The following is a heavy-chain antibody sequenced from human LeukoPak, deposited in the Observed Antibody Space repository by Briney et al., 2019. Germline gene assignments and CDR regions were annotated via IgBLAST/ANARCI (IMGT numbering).Heavy chain of an antibody. J-gene: IGHJ4*02. CDR1: GFTFSSYD. Sequence: GGSLRLSCATSGFTFSSYDMHWVRQAPGKGLEWVAFGRYDGSNKNYADSVQGRFTISRDNSKNTLYLHMTSLRAEDTAVYYCARTPLSRDYCSGGSCYQPRALFDYWGQGTLVTVSS. V-gene: IGHV3-30*02. D-gene: IGHD2-15*01. CDR2: GRYDGSNK. CDR3: ARTPLSRDYCSGGSCYQPRALFDY.